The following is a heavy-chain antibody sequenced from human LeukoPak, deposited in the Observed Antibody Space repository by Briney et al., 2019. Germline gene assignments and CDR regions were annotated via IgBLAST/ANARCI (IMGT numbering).Heavy chain of an antibody. Sequence: PGGSLRLSCAASGFTFNNYWMSWVRQAPGKGLEWLASIKEDGSRKYYVDSVKGRFTISRDNAKNTLYLQMNSLRAEDTAVYYCARDGAGYCSGATCPWGQGTLVTVSS. J-gene: IGHJ5*02. D-gene: IGHD2-15*01. CDR3: ARDGAGYCSGATCP. V-gene: IGHV3-7*01. CDR1: GFTFNNYW. CDR2: IKEDGSRK.